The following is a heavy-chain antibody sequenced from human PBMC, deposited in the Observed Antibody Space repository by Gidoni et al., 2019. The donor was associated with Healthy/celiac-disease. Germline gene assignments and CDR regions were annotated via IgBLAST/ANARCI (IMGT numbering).Heavy chain of an antibody. Sequence: ELNHSGSTNYNPSIKSRVTISVDTSKNQFSLKLSSVTAADTAVYYCATHYGDYVYWGQGTLVTVSS. V-gene: IGHV4-34*01. J-gene: IGHJ4*02. CDR3: ATHYGDYVY. D-gene: IGHD4-17*01. CDR2: LNHSGST.